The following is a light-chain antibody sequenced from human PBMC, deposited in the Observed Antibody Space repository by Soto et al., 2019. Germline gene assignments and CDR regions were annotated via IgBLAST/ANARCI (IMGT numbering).Light chain of an antibody. CDR1: QSISSW. V-gene: IGKV1-5*03. CDR2: KAS. Sequence: IQMAQSPSTPSASVGDRVTITCRASQSISSWLVLYKQKPGKAPKVLIYKASNLESGVPSRFSGSGSGTEFTLTIRSLKPDDFATDYCQQYSGHWTVGQRAKM. J-gene: IGKJ1*01. CDR3: QQYSGHWT.